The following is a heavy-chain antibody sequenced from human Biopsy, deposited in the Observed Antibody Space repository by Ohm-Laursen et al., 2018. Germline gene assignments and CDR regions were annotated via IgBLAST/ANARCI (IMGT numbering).Heavy chain of an antibody. Sequence: SVKVSCKASGYTFYSYGITWVRQAPGQGLEWMGWITADNTNSAQKFQGRLTMTTDISTSTAYMDLKGLRSDDTAIYYCARDYYPYVDYLKDVPLCDSWGQGTLVTVSS. V-gene: IGHV1-18*01. D-gene: IGHD4-17*01. CDR2: ITADNT. CDR3: ARDYYPYVDYLKDVPLCDS. J-gene: IGHJ4*02. CDR1: GYTFYSYG.